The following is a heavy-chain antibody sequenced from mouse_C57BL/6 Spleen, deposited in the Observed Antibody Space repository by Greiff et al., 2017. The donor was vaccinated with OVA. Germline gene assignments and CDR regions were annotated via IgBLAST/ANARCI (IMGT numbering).Heavy chain of an antibody. V-gene: IGHV1-69*01. D-gene: IGHD1-1*01. CDR3: ALYYYGSSLYYFDY. Sequence: QVQLQQSGAELVMPGASVKLSCKASGYTFTSYWMHWVKQRPGQGLEWIGEIDPSDSYTNYNQKFKGKSTLTVDKSSSTAYMQLSSLTSEDSAVYYCALYYYGSSLYYFDYWGQGTTLTVSS. CDR2: IDPSDSYT. CDR1: GYTFTSYW. J-gene: IGHJ2*01.